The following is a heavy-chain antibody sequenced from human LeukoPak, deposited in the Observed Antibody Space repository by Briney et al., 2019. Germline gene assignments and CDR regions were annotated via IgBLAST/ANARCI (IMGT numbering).Heavy chain of an antibody. CDR3: ASRHSGYG. J-gene: IGHJ4*02. D-gene: IGHD5-12*01. Sequence: PGGSLRHSCAVSEFTFSSYSMNWVRQAPGKGLQWVSYITGSGSGIHYADSVKGRFTISRDNAKNTLYLQMNSLRDEDTAVYYCASRHSGYGWGQGTLVTVSS. CDR1: EFTFSSYS. V-gene: IGHV3-48*02. CDR2: ITGSGSGI.